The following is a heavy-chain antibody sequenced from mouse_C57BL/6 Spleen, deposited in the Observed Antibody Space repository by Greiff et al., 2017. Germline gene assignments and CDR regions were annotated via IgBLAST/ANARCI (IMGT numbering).Heavy chain of an antibody. Sequence: EVMLVESGEGLVKPGGSLKLSCAASGFTFSSYAMSWVRQTPEKRLEWVAYISSGCDYIYYADTVKGRFTISRDNARNTLYLQMSGLKSEDTAMYYCTRDRGDYGSRGYFDVWGTGTTVTVSS. V-gene: IGHV5-9-1*02. J-gene: IGHJ1*03. CDR3: TRDRGDYGSRGYFDV. D-gene: IGHD1-1*01. CDR2: ISSGCDYI. CDR1: GFTFSSYA.